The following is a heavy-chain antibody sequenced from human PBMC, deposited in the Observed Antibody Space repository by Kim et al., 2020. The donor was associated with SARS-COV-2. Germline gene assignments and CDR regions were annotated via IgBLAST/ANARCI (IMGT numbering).Heavy chain of an antibody. CDR3: ARHLMVRGVSTFDY. J-gene: IGHJ4*02. D-gene: IGHD3-10*01. V-gene: IGHV5-10-1*01. Sequence: GESLKISCKGSGYSFTSYWISWVRQMPGKGLEWMGRIDPSDSYTNYSPSFQGHVTISADKSISTAYLQWSSLKASDTAMYYCARHLMVRGVSTFDYWGREPWSPSPQ. CDR2: IDPSDSYT. CDR1: GYSFTSYW.